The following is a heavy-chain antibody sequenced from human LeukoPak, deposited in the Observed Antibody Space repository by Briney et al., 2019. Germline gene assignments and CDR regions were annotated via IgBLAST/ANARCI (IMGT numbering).Heavy chain of an antibody. CDR3: ARTSGDYHTFDI. Sequence: GGSLRLSCTASGFSFSSYWMHWVRQAPGKGLVWVSRIDNDGSPTIYADSVKGRFTISRDNAKNTLYLQMNSLRAEDTAVYYCARTSGDYHTFDIWGQGTTVTVSS. CDR2: IDNDGSPT. J-gene: IGHJ3*02. CDR1: GFSFSSYW. V-gene: IGHV3-74*01. D-gene: IGHD4-17*01.